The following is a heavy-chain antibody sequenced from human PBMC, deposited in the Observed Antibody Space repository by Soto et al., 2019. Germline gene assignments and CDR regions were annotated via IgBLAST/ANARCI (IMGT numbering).Heavy chain of an antibody. CDR3: AREMTAYFDY. J-gene: IGHJ4*02. V-gene: IGHV4-59*01. CDR2: IYYSGST. CDR1: GGSISSYY. Sequence: SQTLSLTCTVSGGSISSYYWSWIRQPPGKGLEWIGYIYYSGSTNYNPSLKSRVTISVDTSKNQFSLKLSSVTAADTAVYYCAREMTAYFDYWGQGTLVTVSS.